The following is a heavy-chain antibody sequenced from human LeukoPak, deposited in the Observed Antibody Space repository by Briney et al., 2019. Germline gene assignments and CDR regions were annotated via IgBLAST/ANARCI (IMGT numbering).Heavy chain of an antibody. D-gene: IGHD3-9*01. V-gene: IGHV3-30*04. CDR2: ISYDGSNK. J-gene: IGHJ4*02. Sequence: PGGSLRLSCAASGFTFSSYAMHWVRQAPGKGLEWVAVISYDGSNKYYADSVKGRFTISRDNSKNTLYLQMNSLRAEDTAVYYCAREGRYFDWLLDKYYFDYWGQGTLVTVSS. CDR1: GFTFSSYA. CDR3: AREGRYFDWLLDKYYFDY.